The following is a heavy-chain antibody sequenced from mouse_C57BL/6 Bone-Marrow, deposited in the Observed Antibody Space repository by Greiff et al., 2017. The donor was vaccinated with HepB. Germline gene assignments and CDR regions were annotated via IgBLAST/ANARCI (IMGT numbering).Heavy chain of an antibody. CDR1: GYTFTDYY. Sequence: EVQLQQSGPELVKPGASVKISCKASGYTFTDYYMNWVKQSHGKSLEWIGDINPNNGGTSYNQKFKGKATLTVDKSSSTAYMELRSLTSEDSAVYYCARKGSSGYGYWGQGTTLTVSS. V-gene: IGHV1-26*01. CDR2: INPNNGGT. D-gene: IGHD3-2*02. J-gene: IGHJ2*01. CDR3: ARKGSSGYGY.